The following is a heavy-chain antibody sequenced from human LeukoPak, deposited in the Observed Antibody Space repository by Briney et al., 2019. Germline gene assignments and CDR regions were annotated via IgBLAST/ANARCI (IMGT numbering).Heavy chain of an antibody. D-gene: IGHD3-3*01. CDR2: INSDGSNT. CDR3: ARDTFGVGTNPYYLDN. CDR1: GLHYRKYW. V-gene: IGHV3-74*01. Sequence: GEPLPHLRAASGLHYRKYWMHCIRQAAATELQFVSRINSDGSNTNYAESVKVRCTIFRVNAKNTLYLQMNSLRAEDTAMYYCARDTFGVGTNPYYLDNWGQGTLVTVSS. J-gene: IGHJ4*02.